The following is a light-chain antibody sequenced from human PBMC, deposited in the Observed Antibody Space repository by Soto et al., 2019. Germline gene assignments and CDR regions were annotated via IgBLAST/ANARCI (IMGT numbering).Light chain of an antibody. J-gene: IGLJ2*01. CDR3: SSYTSSSTLDVV. CDR2: DVS. V-gene: IGLV2-14*01. Sequence: QSVLTQPASESGSPGQSITISCTGTSSDVGGYNYVSWYQQHPGKAPKLMIYDVSNRPSGVSNRFSGSKSGNTASLTISGLQAEDEADYYCSSYTSSSTLDVVFGGGTQLTVL. CDR1: SSDVGGYNY.